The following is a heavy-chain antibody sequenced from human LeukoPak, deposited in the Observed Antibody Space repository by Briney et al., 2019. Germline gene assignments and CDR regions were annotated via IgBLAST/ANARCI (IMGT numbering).Heavy chain of an antibody. CDR3: ARDSIVGAT. CDR1: GFTFSSYA. CDR2: ISYDGSNK. D-gene: IGHD1-26*01. V-gene: IGHV3-30-3*01. J-gene: IGHJ4*02. Sequence: GGSLRLSCAASGFTFSSYAMHWVRQAPGKGLEWVAVISYDGSNKYYADSVKGRFTISRDNSKNTLYLQMNSLRAEGTAVYYCARDSIVGATWGQGTLVTVSS.